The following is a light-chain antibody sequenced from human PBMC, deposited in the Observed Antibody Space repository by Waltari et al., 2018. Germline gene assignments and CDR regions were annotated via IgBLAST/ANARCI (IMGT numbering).Light chain of an antibody. CDR3: QHRNTGLT. V-gene: IGKV3-11*01. J-gene: IGKJ4*01. CDR1: QIIGSY. Sequence: EIVLTQSPVTLSLSPGDTATLSCRASQIIGSYLAWYPRKPGQAPRLLIYDASNRAAGIPPRFSGGGSGTDFTLTISGLEPEDFAVYYCQHRNTGLTFGGGTKVKIE. CDR2: DAS.